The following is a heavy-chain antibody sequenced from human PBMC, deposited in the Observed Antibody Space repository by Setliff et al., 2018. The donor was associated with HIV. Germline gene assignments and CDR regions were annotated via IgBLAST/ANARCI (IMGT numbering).Heavy chain of an antibody. CDR2: TYPGDSDT. CDR1: GYSFTSYW. Sequence: PGESLKISCKGSGYSFTSYWIGWVRQMPGKGLEWMGITYPGDSDTRYSPSFQGQVTISADKSISTAYLQWSSLKASDTAMYYCARQRSKWELLPFDAFDIWGQGTMVTVSS. CDR3: ARQRSKWELLPFDAFDI. V-gene: IGHV5-51*01. J-gene: IGHJ3*02. D-gene: IGHD1-26*01.